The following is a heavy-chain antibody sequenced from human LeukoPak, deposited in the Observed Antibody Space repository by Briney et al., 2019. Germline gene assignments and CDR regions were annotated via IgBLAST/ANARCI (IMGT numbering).Heavy chain of an antibody. D-gene: IGHD3-10*01. CDR2: INPNNGGT. Sequence: ASVKVSCKASGYTFTGYYLHWVRQAPGQGLEWVVWINPNNGGTNYAQTFQGRVTMTRDTSISTAYMELSRLRSDDTAVYYCARNYGSGSYYKGPYYYGMDVWGQGTTVTVSS. V-gene: IGHV1-2*02. CDR1: GYTFTGYY. J-gene: IGHJ6*02. CDR3: ARNYGSGSYYKGPYYYGMDV.